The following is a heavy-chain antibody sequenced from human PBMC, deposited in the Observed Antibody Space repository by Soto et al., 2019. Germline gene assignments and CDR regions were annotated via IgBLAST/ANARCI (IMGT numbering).Heavy chain of an antibody. Sequence: ASVNVSCKASGYTFTSYGISWVRQAPGQGLEWMGWISAYNGNTNYAQKLQGRVTMTTDTSTSTAYMELRSLRSDDTAVYYCARGRSGYDTWYNWFDPWGQGTLVTVSS. CDR1: GYTFTSYG. V-gene: IGHV1-18*01. CDR3: ARGRSGYDTWYNWFDP. D-gene: IGHD5-12*01. CDR2: ISAYNGNT. J-gene: IGHJ5*02.